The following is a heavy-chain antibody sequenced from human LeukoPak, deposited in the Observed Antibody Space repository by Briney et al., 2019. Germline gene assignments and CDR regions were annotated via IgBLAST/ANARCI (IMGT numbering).Heavy chain of an antibody. CDR3: AKSYTTMVRRSGLDY. D-gene: IGHD3-10*01. V-gene: IGHV3-23*01. CDR2: ISGGGGST. J-gene: IGHJ4*02. Sequence: GGSLRLSCAASGFTFSNYALSWVRQAPGKGPEWVSEISGGGGSTYYADSVKGRFTISRDNSKQILYLQMNSLRDEDTALYYCAKSYTTMVRRSGLDYWGQGTLVTVSS. CDR1: GFTFSNYA.